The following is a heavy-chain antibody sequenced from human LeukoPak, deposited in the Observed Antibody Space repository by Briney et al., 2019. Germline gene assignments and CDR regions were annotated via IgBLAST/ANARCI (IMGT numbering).Heavy chain of an antibody. CDR1: GGSISNYY. CDR3: ARDLGYSGDYGAFDI. Sequence: SETLSLTCTVSGGSISNYYWSWIRQPPGKGLEWVGYVYYNGSTKYNPSLKSRVHISVDTSENQFSLKVTSLTAADTAVYYCARDLGYSGDYGAFDIWGQGTRVTVSS. V-gene: IGHV4-59*12. D-gene: IGHD1-26*01. J-gene: IGHJ3*02. CDR2: VYYNGST.